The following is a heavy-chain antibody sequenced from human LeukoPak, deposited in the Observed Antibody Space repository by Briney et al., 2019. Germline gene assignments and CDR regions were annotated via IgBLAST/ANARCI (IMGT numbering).Heavy chain of an antibody. Sequence: PGGSLRLSCAASGFTFTNARMSWVRQAPGKGLEWVGRIKSKTDGGTTDYAAPVKGRCTISRDDSKNTLYLQVNSLKTEDTAVYYCTTVTIFEWYYRYFGYWGQGTLVTVSS. CDR2: IKSKTDGGTT. D-gene: IGHD3-3*01. CDR1: GFTFTNAR. CDR3: TTVTIFEWYYRYFGY. J-gene: IGHJ4*02. V-gene: IGHV3-15*01.